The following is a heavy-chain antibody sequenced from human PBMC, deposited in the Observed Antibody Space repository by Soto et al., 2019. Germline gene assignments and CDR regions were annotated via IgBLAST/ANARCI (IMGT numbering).Heavy chain of an antibody. CDR1: GFTFSSYA. V-gene: IGHV3-23*01. CDR3: AKYCSSTSCYDY. CDR2: ISGSGGST. D-gene: IGHD2-2*01. Sequence: EVQLLESGGGLVQPGGSLRLSCAASGFTFSSYAMSWVRQAPGKGLEWVSAISGSGGSTYYADSVKGRFTISRDNAKNALYLQMISLRAEDTAVYYCAKYCSSTSCYDYWGQGTLVTVSS. J-gene: IGHJ4*02.